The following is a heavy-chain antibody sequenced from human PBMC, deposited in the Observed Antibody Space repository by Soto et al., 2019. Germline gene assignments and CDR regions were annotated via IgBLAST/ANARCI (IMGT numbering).Heavy chain of an antibody. Sequence: SETLSLTCTVSGCSISSSSYYWGWIRQPPGKGLEWIGSIYYSGSTYYNPSLKSRVTISVDTSKNQFSLKLSSVTAADTAVYYCARTFLSGYDSLVDYFDYWGQGTLVTVSS. CDR3: ARTFLSGYDSLVDYFDY. J-gene: IGHJ4*02. CDR2: IYYSGST. V-gene: IGHV4-39*01. D-gene: IGHD5-12*01. CDR1: GCSISSSSYY.